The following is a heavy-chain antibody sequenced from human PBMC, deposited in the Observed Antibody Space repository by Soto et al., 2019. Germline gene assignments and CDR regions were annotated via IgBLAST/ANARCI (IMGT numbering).Heavy chain of an antibody. Sequence: EVQLLESGGGLVQPGVSLRLSCAASGFIFTNFDMGWVRQAPGEGLEWVSGIGNRGGNTQYADSVKGRFTISRDNSKNTLYLQMTSLRVEDTARYYCAKAAPQRSGWYYFDFWGQGALVTVSS. J-gene: IGHJ4*02. CDR2: IGNRGGNT. V-gene: IGHV3-23*01. D-gene: IGHD6-19*01. CDR3: AKAAPQRSGWYYFDF. CDR1: GFIFTNFD.